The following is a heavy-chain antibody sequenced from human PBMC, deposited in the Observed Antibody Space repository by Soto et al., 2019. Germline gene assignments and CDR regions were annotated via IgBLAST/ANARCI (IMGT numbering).Heavy chain of an antibody. J-gene: IGHJ4*02. V-gene: IGHV1-24*01. Sequence: ASVKVSCKVSGYTLTELSMHWVRQAPGKGLEWMGGFDPEDGETIYAQKFQGRVTMTEDTSTDTAYMELSSLRSEDTAVYYCATSGAVGATSTVYYFDYWGQGTLVTVSS. D-gene: IGHD1-26*01. CDR1: GYTLTELS. CDR2: FDPEDGET. CDR3: ATSGAVGATSTVYYFDY.